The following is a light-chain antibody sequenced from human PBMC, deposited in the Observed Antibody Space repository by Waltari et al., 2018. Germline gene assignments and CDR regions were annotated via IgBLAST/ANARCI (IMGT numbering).Light chain of an antibody. CDR1: QSVSNN. J-gene: IGKJ2*01. CDR2: GAS. Sequence: EILVTQFPATLSVSPGERATLSCRASQSVSNNVAWYQQKPGQAPRLLMYGASIRATGIPVRFSGSGSGTEFTLTISSLQSEDFAVYYCQQYNNWPPYTFGRGTKLEIK. CDR3: QQYNNWPPYT. V-gene: IGKV3-15*01.